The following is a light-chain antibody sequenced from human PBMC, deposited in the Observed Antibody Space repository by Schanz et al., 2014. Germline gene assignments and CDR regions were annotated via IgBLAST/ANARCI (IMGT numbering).Light chain of an antibody. V-gene: IGKV3-11*01. CDR3: QQYGSSPLT. Sequence: LTQSPSSLSASVGDRVTITCRASQSVSSYLAWYQQKPGQAPRLLIYDASNRATGIPARFSGSGSGTDFTLTISSLEPEDFAVYYCQQYGSSPLTFGGGTKVEIK. CDR1: QSVSSY. J-gene: IGKJ4*01. CDR2: DAS.